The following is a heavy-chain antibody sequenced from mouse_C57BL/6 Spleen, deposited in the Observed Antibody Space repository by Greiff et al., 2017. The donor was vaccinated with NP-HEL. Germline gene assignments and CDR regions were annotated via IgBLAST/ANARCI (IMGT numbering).Heavy chain of an antibody. J-gene: IGHJ2*01. CDR2: IYPGGGYT. D-gene: IGHD4-1*01. CDR1: GYTFTNYW. CDR3: ARDGGTYFDY. V-gene: IGHV1-63*01. Sequence: VQLKESGAELVRPGTSVKMSCKASGYTFTNYWIGWAKQRPGHGLEWIGDIYPGGGYTNYNEKFKGKATLTADKSSSTAYMQFSSLTSEDSAIYYCARDGGTYFDYWGQGTTLTVSS.